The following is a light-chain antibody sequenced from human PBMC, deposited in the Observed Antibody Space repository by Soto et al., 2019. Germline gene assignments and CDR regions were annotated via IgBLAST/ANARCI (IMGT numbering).Light chain of an antibody. CDR1: QSVPRSY. CDR3: HQYAWSPLT. J-gene: IGKJ5*01. Sequence: EIVLTQSPGTLSLSPGERATLSCRASQSVPRSYLGWYQQRPGQAPRLLIYDASRRATGIPDRFSGSESGTDVTLTISSLEPEDFALYYCHQYAWSPLTFGQGTRLEIK. V-gene: IGKV3-20*01. CDR2: DAS.